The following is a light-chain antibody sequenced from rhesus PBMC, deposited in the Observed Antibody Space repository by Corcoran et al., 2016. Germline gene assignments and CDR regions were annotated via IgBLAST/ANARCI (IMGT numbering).Light chain of an antibody. CDR3: SSYAGSNTYI. CDR1: SSDIGGYNY. J-gene: IGLJ1*01. V-gene: IGLV2-23*01. Sequence: QAALTQPPSVSGSPGQSVTFSCTGTSSDIGGYNYVSWYHQHPSKAPKLMIYDVSKRPSGVSDRFSGSKSGNTASLTISGLQAEDEADYYCSSYAGSNTYIFGAGTRLTVL. CDR2: DVS.